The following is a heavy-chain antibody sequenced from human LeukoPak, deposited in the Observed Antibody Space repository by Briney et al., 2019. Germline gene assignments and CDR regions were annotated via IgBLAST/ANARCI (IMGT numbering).Heavy chain of an antibody. J-gene: IGHJ6*02. CDR3: AREGTTIFGVVILHYYGMDV. V-gene: IGHV3-7*01. Sequence: PGGSLRLSCVASRFTFSNYWMSWVRQAPGKGLEWVANIKQDGSEKYYVDSVKGRFTISRDNAKNSLYLQMNSLRAEDTAVYYCAREGTTIFGVVILHYYGMDVWGQGTTVTVSS. CDR2: IKQDGSEK. CDR1: RFTFSNYW. D-gene: IGHD3-3*01.